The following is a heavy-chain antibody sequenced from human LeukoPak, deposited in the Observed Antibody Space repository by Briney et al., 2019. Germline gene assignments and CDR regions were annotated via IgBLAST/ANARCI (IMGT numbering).Heavy chain of an antibody. Sequence: PGRSLRLSCAASGFTFSSYAMHWVRQAPGKGLEWVAVISYDGSNKYYADSVKGRFTISRDNSKNTLYLQMNSLRAEDTAVYYCARDGGIAAAGTRYYYYYMDVWGKGTTVTVSS. V-gene: IGHV3-30*01. CDR2: ISYDGSNK. CDR1: GFTFSSYA. J-gene: IGHJ6*03. CDR3: ARDGGIAAAGTRYYYYYMDV. D-gene: IGHD6-13*01.